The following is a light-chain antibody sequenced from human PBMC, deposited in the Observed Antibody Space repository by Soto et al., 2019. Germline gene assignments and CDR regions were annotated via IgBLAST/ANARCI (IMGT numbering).Light chain of an antibody. V-gene: IGKV1-5*03. CDR1: QSISTW. Sequence: DIQMTQSPSTVSASVGDTVTITCRASQSISTWLAWYQQKPGKAPKVLIYKASTLESGVSPRFRGSGSVTEFTLTISDLQPEDFATYYCQQCDNYPLTCGGGTKVEIK. CDR2: KAS. CDR3: QQCDNYPLT. J-gene: IGKJ4*01.